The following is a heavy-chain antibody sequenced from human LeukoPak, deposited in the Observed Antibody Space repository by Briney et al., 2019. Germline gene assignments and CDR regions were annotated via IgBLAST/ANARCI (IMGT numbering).Heavy chain of an antibody. J-gene: IGHJ6*02. CDR3: ASELVIAVDV. Sequence: GSLRLSCAGSGFTFSSYWMHWVRQAPGQGLVWVARISSDASSTTYADSVKGRFTISRDNRKNTLYLQMNSLRAEDTATYYCASELVIAVDVWGQGTPVTVSS. CDR2: ISSDASST. CDR1: GFTFSSYW. V-gene: IGHV3-74*03. D-gene: IGHD2/OR15-2a*01.